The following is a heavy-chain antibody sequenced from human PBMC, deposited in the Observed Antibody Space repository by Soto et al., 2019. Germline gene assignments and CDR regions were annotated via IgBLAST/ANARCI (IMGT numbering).Heavy chain of an antibody. CDR1: AVTFNFYS. D-gene: IGHD3-10*01. CDR2: VNPIVSMS. J-gene: IGHJ4*02. V-gene: IGHV1-69*02. CDR3: ASSYGSGYRAFDY. Sequence: QVQLVQSGAEVKRPGSAVKVSCKASAVTFNFYSINWVRQAPGLGLEWMGRVNPIVSMSNYAQKFQGRVTMTADKSTSTAYMELSSLRSEHTAIYYCASSYGSGYRAFDYWGQGALVTVSS.